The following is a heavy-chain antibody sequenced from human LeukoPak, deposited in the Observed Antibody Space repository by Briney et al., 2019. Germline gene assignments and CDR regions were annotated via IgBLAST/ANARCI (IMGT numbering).Heavy chain of an antibody. CDR2: ISSSSSTI. CDR1: GFTFSSYS. Sequence: GGSLRLSCAASGFTFSSYSMNWVREAPGKGLEWVSYISSSSSTIYYADSVKGRFTISRDNAKNSLYLQMNSLRAEDTAVYYCARGSGWYPDYWGQGTLVTVSS. D-gene: IGHD6-19*01. J-gene: IGHJ4*02. V-gene: IGHV3-48*01. CDR3: ARGSGWYPDY.